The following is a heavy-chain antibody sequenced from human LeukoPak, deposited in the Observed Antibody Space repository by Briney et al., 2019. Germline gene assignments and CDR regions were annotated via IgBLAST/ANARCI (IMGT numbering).Heavy chain of an antibody. J-gene: IGHJ4*02. D-gene: IGHD6-19*01. Sequence: SQTLFLTCTVSGGSISSGSDYWSWIRQPAGRGLEWNGRIYTSGSTNYNPSLKSRVTISLDTSKNQFSLKLTSVTAADTAVYFCTRKQWVGYYFDSWGQGTLVTVSS. CDR3: TRKQWVGYYFDS. CDR2: IYTSGST. CDR1: GGSISSGSDY. V-gene: IGHV4-61*02.